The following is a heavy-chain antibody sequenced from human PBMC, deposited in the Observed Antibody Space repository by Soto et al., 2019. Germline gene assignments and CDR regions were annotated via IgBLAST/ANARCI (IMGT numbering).Heavy chain of an antibody. CDR2: INHSGST. D-gene: IGHD3-22*01. V-gene: IGHV4-39*07. J-gene: IGHJ6*02. CDR3: ARGRAYYYDSSGRPGMDV. Sequence: PSETLSLTCTVSGGSISSGGYYWSWIRQPPGKGLEWIGEINHSGSTNYNPSLKSRVTISVDTSKNQFSLKLSSVTAADTAVYYCARGRAYYYDSSGRPGMDVWGQGTTVTVSS. CDR1: GGSISSGGYY.